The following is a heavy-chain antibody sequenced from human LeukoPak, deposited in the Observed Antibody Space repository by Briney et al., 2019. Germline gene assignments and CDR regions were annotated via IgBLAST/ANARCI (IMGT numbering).Heavy chain of an antibody. CDR1: GFSFNSYA. CDR2: ISASGGSA. D-gene: IGHD7-27*01. J-gene: IGHJ4*02. V-gene: IGHV3-23*01. Sequence: AGGSLRLSCAASGFSFNSYAMSGVRQAPGKGLEWVSAISASGGSANIADSVKGRFTISRDNARNTLYLQMNSLRAEDTAVYYCAKDLNGGYPTNYWGQGTLVTVSS. CDR3: AKDLNGGYPTNY.